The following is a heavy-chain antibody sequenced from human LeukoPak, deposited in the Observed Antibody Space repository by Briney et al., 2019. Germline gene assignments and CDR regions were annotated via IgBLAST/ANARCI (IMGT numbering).Heavy chain of an antibody. D-gene: IGHD2-2*01. CDR1: GFTLSTYW. Sequence: PRGSLRLSCAASGFTLSTYWMHWVRPAPGKGLVWVSRINPDGSTTTYADSVEGRFTISRDNAKNTVYLQMSSLRAEDTAVYYCAKETASTPTDYWGQGTLVTVPS. V-gene: IGHV3-74*01. J-gene: IGHJ4*02. CDR3: AKETASTPTDY. CDR2: INPDGSTT.